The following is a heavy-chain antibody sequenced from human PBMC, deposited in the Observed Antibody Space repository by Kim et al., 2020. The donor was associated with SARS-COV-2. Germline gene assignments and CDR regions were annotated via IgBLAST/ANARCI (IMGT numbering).Heavy chain of an antibody. CDR1: GGSFSGYY. D-gene: IGHD3-9*01. CDR3: ARGATLRYFDHHGYYFDY. Sequence: SETLSLTCAVYGGSFSGYYWSWIRQPPGKGLEWIGEINHSGSTNYNPSLKSRVTISVDTSKNQFSLKLSSVTAADTAVYYCARGATLRYFDHHGYYFDYWGQGTLVTVSS. J-gene: IGHJ4*02. CDR2: INHSGST. V-gene: IGHV4-34*01.